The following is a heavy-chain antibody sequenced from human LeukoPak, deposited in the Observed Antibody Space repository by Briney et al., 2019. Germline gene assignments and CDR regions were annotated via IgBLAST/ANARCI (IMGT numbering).Heavy chain of an antibody. J-gene: IGHJ4*02. CDR2: ISYDGSNK. CDR3: ASRSAGRYYDSSGYYYPPRPFDY. Sequence: GRSLRLSCAASGFTFSSYAMHWVRQAPGKGLEWVAVISYDGSNKYYADSVKGRFTISRDNSKNTLYLQMNSLRAEDTTVYYCASRSAGRYYDSSGYYYPPRPFDYWGQGTLVTVSS. V-gene: IGHV3-30-3*01. CDR1: GFTFSSYA. D-gene: IGHD3-22*01.